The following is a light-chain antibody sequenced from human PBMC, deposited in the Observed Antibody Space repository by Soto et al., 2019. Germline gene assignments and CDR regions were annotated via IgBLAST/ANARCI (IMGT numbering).Light chain of an antibody. J-gene: IGKJ4*01. Sequence: EIVLTQSPATLSLSPGERATLSCRASQSVSKYLAWYQQKPGQAPRLLIHDASNRATGIPARFSGSGSGTDFTLTLSSLAPEDVGVYYCQQRSNWPQFTFGGGTKVEIK. V-gene: IGKV3-11*01. CDR2: DAS. CDR1: QSVSKY. CDR3: QQRSNWPQFT.